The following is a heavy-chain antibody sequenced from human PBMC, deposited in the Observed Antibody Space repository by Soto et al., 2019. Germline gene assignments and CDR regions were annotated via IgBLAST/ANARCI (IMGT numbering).Heavy chain of an antibody. CDR3: VKDSSADVTYWVYY. V-gene: IGHV3-23*01. D-gene: IGHD2-8*02. Sequence: GGSLRLSCAASGFTFSSYSMSWVRQAPGKGLEWVSGISGNGGSTYYADSVKGRFTISRDNSKNTLYLQMNSLKAEDPAVYYWVKDSSADVTYWVYYWGHGTLVTVSS. CDR1: GFTFSSYS. CDR2: ISGNGGST. J-gene: IGHJ4*01.